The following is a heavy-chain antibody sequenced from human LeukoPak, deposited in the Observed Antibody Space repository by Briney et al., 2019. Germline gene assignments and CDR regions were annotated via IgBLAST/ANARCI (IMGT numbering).Heavy chain of an antibody. V-gene: IGHV3-53*01. Sequence: GRSLRLSCTASGFTFGDYAMSWVRQAPGKGLEWVSVIYNGDGTYYADSVKGRFTISRDNSKNTLYLQMNSLRAEDTAVYYCARRAGGYSHPYDYWGQGILVTVSS. CDR3: ARRAGGYSHPYDY. D-gene: IGHD4-23*01. J-gene: IGHJ4*02. CDR2: IYNGDGT. CDR1: GFTFGDYA.